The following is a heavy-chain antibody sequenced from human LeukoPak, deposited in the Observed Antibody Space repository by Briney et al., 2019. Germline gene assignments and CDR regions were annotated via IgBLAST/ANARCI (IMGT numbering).Heavy chain of an antibody. CDR3: TSQYFDY. V-gene: IGHV3-15*01. CDR1: EITFSNAW. J-gene: IGHJ4*02. Sequence: GGSLRLSCAASEITFSNAWMNWVRQGPGKGLEWVGRIKSKTDGGTTDYAAPVEGRFTISRDDSKNTVYLQMNSLKTDDTAVYYCTSQYFDYWGQGTLVAVSS. CDR2: IKSKTDGGTT.